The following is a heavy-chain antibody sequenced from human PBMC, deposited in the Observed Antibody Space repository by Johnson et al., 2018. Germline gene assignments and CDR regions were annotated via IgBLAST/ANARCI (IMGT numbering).Heavy chain of an antibody. Sequence: EVQLVESGGGLVQPGGSLRLSCAASGFSFSSHWMNWVRQAPGKGLEWVANIKQDGSEKYYVYSVKGRFTISRDNAKNSLYLQMNGLRAEDTAVYYWARDSRGVIADALDIWGQGTMVTVSS. CDR1: GFSFSSHW. CDR3: ARDSRGVIADALDI. J-gene: IGHJ3*02. CDR2: IKQDGSEK. D-gene: IGHD3-10*01. V-gene: IGHV3-7*01.